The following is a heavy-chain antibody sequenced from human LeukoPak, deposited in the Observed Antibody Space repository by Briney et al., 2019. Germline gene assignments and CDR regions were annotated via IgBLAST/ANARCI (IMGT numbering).Heavy chain of an antibody. CDR2: VSSTGST. V-gene: IGHV4-39*01. Sequence: SETLSLTCTVSGGSISSSGYYWGWIRQPPGRGLEWIGCVSSTGSTYYNPSLKSRVTISVDTSKNQFSLKLSSVTAADTAVYYCGYYYDSSGYLFWGQGTLVTVSS. J-gene: IGHJ4*02. CDR1: GGSISSSGYY. CDR3: GYYYDSSGYLF. D-gene: IGHD3-22*01.